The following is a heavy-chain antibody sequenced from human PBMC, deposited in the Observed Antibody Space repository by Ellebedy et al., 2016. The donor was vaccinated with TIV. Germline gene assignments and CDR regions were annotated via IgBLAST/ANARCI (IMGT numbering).Heavy chain of an antibody. D-gene: IGHD3-10*01. CDR2: ISHDEST. J-gene: IGHJ3*02. CDR1: GFIFSTSI. Sequence: PGGSLRLSCAASGFIFSTSIMHWVRQAPGKGLEWVAVISHDESTNSVEGRFTISRDNSKNTLYLPMNSLRTEETAVYYCAREGESSGKAGIFDIWGLGTMVTVSS. V-gene: IGHV3-30*04. CDR3: AREGESSGKAGIFDI.